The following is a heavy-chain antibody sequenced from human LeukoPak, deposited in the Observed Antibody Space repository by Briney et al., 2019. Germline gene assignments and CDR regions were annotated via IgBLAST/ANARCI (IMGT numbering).Heavy chain of an antibody. CDR1: GGSISSYY. CDR2: IYYSGST. D-gene: IGHD3-10*01. Sequence: VKPSETLSLTCTVSGGSISSYYWSWIRQPPGKGLEWIGYIYYSGSTNYNPSLKSRVTISVDTSKNQFSLKLSSVTAADTAVYYCAREEPITMVRGVMGGNWFDPWGQGTLVTVSS. CDR3: AREEPITMVRGVMGGNWFDP. J-gene: IGHJ5*02. V-gene: IGHV4-59*01.